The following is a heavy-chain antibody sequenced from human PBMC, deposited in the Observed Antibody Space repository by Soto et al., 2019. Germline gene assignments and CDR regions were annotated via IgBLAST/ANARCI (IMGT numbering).Heavy chain of an antibody. J-gene: IGHJ6*02. CDR2: INPNSGGT. D-gene: IGHD3-10*02. Sequence: ASVKVSCKASGYTFTGYYMHWVRQAPGQGLEWMGWINPNSGGTNYAQKFQGWVTMTRDTSISTAYMELSRLRSDDTAVYYCARAQVFGTTPQRGIGLRYYGMDVWGQGTTVTVSS. CDR3: ARAQVFGTTPQRGIGLRYYGMDV. V-gene: IGHV1-2*04. CDR1: GYTFTGYY.